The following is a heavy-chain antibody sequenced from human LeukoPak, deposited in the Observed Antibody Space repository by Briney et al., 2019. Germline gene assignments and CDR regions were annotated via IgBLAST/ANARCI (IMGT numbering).Heavy chain of an antibody. CDR3: ARERGKPAAIHYYYYMDV. Sequence: SVKVSCKASGGTFSSYAISWVRQAPGQGLEWMGGIIPIFGTANYAQKFQGRVTITADESTSTAYMEPSSLRSEDTAVYYCARERGKPAAIHYYYYMDVWGKGTTVTVSS. CDR2: IIPIFGTA. D-gene: IGHD2-2*01. J-gene: IGHJ6*03. V-gene: IGHV1-69*13. CDR1: GGTFSSYA.